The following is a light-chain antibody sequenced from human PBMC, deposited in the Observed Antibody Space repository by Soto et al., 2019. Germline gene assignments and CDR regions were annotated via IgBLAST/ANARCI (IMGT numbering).Light chain of an antibody. J-gene: IGKJ1*01. CDR3: QQYNNWPPRT. CDR2: GAS. CDR1: QSVSSK. V-gene: IGKV3-15*01. Sequence: EIVMTQSPATLSVSPGERATLSCRASQSVSSKLAWYQQKPGQAPRLLIYGASTRATGIPARFSGSGSGTEFTLTISSLHSEDFAVYYCQQYNNWPPRTFGQGTKVEIK.